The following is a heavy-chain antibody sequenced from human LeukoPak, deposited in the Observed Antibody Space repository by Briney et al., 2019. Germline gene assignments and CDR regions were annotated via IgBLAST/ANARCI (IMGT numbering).Heavy chain of an antibody. V-gene: IGHV3-15*01. D-gene: IGHD4-11*01. CDR3: SAAIYSDSRS. Sequence: GGSLRLSYAASGFTFSNAWMSWVRQAPGKGLEWLGRIKSKTEGAAADYAAAVRDRFTISRDDSKNTLYLQMNSLKTEDTAVYYCSAAIYSDSRSWGQGTLVTVSS. CDR1: GFTFSNAW. J-gene: IGHJ4*02. CDR2: IKSKTEGAAA.